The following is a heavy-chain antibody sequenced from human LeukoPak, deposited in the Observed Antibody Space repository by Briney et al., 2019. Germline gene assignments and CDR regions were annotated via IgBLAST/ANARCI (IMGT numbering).Heavy chain of an antibody. CDR3: ARGLMTPNTYCDL. V-gene: IGHV3-33*01. CDR2: LWYDGRNK. D-gene: IGHD2-8*01. CDR1: GFTFRNYG. J-gene: IGHJ4*02. Sequence: GTSLRLSCAPSGFTFRNYGMHWVRQAPGKVLEWVSGLWYDGRNKAYADSVKGRFTISRDNSENMLYLQMNSLRDEDTAVYYCARGLMTPNTYCDLWGQGTLVTVSS.